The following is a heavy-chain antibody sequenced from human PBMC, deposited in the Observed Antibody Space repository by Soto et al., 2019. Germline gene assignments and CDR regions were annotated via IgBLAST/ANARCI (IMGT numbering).Heavy chain of an antibody. D-gene: IGHD3-10*01. CDR2: IWYDGSNK. CDR1: GFTFSSYG. CDR3: ARGEYYGSGSYYNVPYYYYYGMDV. Sequence: GGSLRLSCAASGFTFSSYGMHWVRQAPGKGLEWVAVIWYDGSNKYYADSVKGRFTISRDNSKNTLYLQMNSLRAEDTAVYYCARGEYYGSGSYYNVPYYYYYGMDVWGQGTTVTVSS. J-gene: IGHJ6*02. V-gene: IGHV3-33*01.